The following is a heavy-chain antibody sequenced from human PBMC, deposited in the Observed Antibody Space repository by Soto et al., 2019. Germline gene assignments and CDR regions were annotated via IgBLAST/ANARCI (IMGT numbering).Heavy chain of an antibody. V-gene: IGHV1-18*04. CDR1: GYTFTSYG. CDR2: ISAYNGNT. CDR3: ARDYYYDSSGSKYNWFDH. Sequence: ASVKVSCKASGYTFTSYGISWVRRAPGQGLEWMGWISAYNGNTNYAQKLQGRVTMTTDTSTSTAYMELRSLRSDDTAVYYCARDYYYDSSGSKYNWFDHWGQGTLVTVSS. J-gene: IGHJ5*02. D-gene: IGHD3-22*01.